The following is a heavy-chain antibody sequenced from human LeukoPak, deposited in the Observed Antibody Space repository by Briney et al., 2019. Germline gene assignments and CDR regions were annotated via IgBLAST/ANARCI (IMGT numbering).Heavy chain of an antibody. CDR3: ARDRYCSGGSCYPLDY. D-gene: IGHD2-15*01. V-gene: IGHV3-74*01. CDR1: GFIFSNYW. Sequence: GSLRLSCAASGFIFSNYWIHWVRQTPGKGLVWVSRINSDGSTTSYADSVKGRFTISRDNAKNTLYLQMNSLRAEDTAVYYCARDRYCSGGSCYPLDYWGQGTLVTVSS. CDR2: INSDGSTT. J-gene: IGHJ4*02.